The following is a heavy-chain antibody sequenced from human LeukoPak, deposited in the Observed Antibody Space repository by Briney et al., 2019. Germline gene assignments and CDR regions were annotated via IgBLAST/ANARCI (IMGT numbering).Heavy chain of an antibody. V-gene: IGHV3-74*01. Sequence: GGSLRLSCAASGFTFSTYWMHWVRQGPGKGLVWVSRIKTDGSSKNYADSVKGRFTISRDNAKNTLYLQMNSLRVEDTAVYYCARASPERYGDFDIWGQGTMVTVSS. J-gene: IGHJ3*02. CDR1: GFTFSTYW. CDR3: ARASPERYGDFDI. D-gene: IGHD4/OR15-4a*01. CDR2: IKTDGSSK.